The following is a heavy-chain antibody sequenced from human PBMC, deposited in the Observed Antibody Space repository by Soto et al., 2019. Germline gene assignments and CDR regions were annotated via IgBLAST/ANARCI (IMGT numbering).Heavy chain of an antibody. D-gene: IGHD3-22*01. CDR2: ISYDGSNK. CDR3: ARVAPSYYDSSGYYYAGIDY. CDR1: GFTFSSYA. Sequence: PGGSLRLSCAASGFTFSSYAMHWVRQAPGKGLEWVAVISYDGSNKYYADSVKGRFTISRDNSKNTLYLQMNSLRAEDTAVYYCARVAPSYYDSSGYYYAGIDYWGQGTLVTVSS. J-gene: IGHJ4*02. V-gene: IGHV3-30-3*01.